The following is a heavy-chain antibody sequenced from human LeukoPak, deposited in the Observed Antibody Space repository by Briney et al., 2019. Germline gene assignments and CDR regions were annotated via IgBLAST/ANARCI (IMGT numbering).Heavy chain of an antibody. V-gene: IGHV2-5*01. CDR2: IYWNDDK. J-gene: IGHJ4*02. D-gene: IGHD1-7*01. CDR1: GFSLTTNGVG. CDR3: ARFQVTGTYRFDY. Sequence: SGPTLVNPTQTLTLTCSFSGFSLTTNGVGVGWIRQPPAKALEWLAVIYWNDDKHYSPFLKSRLTITKDASKEQVVLTVNNMDPVDTATYYCARFQVTGTYRFDYWGQGTLVTVSS.